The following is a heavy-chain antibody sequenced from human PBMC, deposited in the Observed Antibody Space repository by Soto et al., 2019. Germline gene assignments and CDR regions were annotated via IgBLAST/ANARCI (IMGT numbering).Heavy chain of an antibody. Sequence: ASVKVSCKASGYTFTSYGISWVRQAPGQGLEWMGWISAYNGNTNYAQKLQGRVTMTTDTSTSTAYMELRSLRSDDTAVYYCASGAIVVVKDAIPWYYYGMDVWGQGTTVTVSS. V-gene: IGHV1-18*01. CDR1: GYTFTSYG. CDR3: ASGAIVVVKDAIPWYYYGMDV. CDR2: ISAYNGNT. D-gene: IGHD2-2*02. J-gene: IGHJ6*02.